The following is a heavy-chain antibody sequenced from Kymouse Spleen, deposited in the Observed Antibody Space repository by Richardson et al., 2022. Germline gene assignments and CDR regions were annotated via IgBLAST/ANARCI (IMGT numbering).Heavy chain of an antibody. CDR2: ISWNSGSI. J-gene: IGHJ6*02. CDR1: GFTFDDYA. V-gene: IGHV3-9*01. D-gene: IGHD3-9*01. CDR3: AKDILRYYYYYGMDV. Sequence: EVQLVESGGGLVQPGRSLRLSCAASGFTFDDYAMHWVRQAPGKGLEWVSGISWNSGSIGYADSVKGRFTISRDNAKNSLYLQMNSLRAEDTALYYCAKDILRYYYYYGMDVWGQGTTVTVSS.